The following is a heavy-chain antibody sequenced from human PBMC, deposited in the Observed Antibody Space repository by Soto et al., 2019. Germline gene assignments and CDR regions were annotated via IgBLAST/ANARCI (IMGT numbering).Heavy chain of an antibody. V-gene: IGHV3-21*01. D-gene: IGHD1-26*01. CDR3: ARDIGNYYGMDV. CDR2: ISGISSYI. J-gene: IGHJ6*02. Sequence: GGSLRLSCAASGFTFSGYTMNWFRQAPGKGLEWVSSISGISSYIYYADSVKGRFTVSRDNAENSLYLQMNSLRPEDTAVYYCARDIGNYYGMDVWGQGTTVTVSS. CDR1: GFTFSGYT.